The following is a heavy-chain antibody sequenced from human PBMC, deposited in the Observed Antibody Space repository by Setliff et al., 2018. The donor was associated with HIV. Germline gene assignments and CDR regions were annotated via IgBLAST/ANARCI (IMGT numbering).Heavy chain of an antibody. CDR1: GGTFSSYA. D-gene: IGHD3-22*01. CDR2: ISAYNVNT. J-gene: IGHJ4*02. V-gene: IGHV1-18*01. CDR3: ASQYYYDSSGYIFFPGLPDY. Sequence: GASVKVSCKASGGTFSSYAISWVRQAPGQGLEWMGWISAYNVNTNYAQKLQGRVTMTTDTSTSTAYMELRSLRSDDTALYYCASQYYYDSSGYIFFPGLPDYWGQGTLVTVSS.